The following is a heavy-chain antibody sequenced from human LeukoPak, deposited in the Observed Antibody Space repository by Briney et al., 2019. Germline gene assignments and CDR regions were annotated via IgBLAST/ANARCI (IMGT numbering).Heavy chain of an antibody. D-gene: IGHD6-13*01. CDR3: ARDGRKGSSWYLDAFDI. CDR1: GFTFSSYS. V-gene: IGHV3-21*01. CDR2: ISSSSSYI. Sequence: GGSLRLSCAASGFTFSSYSMNWVRQAPGKGLEWVSSISSSSSYIYYADSVKGRFTISRDNAKNSPYLQMNSLRAEDTAVYYCARDGRKGSSWYLDAFDIWGQGTMVTVSS. J-gene: IGHJ3*02.